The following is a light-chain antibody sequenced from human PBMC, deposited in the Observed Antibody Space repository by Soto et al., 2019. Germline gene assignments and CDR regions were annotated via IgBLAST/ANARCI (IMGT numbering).Light chain of an antibody. V-gene: IGKV1-39*01. CDR2: AAS. J-gene: IGKJ1*01. CDR1: QSIRSY. Sequence: DIRMTQSPSSLSASVGDRVTITCRASQSIRSYLNWSQQKPGKAPKLLIYAASSLQSGVPSRFSGSGSGTDFTLTISSLQPEDFATYYCQQSYSTPWTFGQGTKVEIK. CDR3: QQSYSTPWT.